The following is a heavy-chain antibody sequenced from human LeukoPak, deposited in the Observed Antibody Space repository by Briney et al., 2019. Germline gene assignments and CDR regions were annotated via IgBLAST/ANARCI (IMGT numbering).Heavy chain of an antibody. Sequence: GGSLRLSCAASGFTFSSYSMNWVRQAPGKGLEWVSSISSSSSYIYYADSVKGRFTISRDNAKNSLYLQMNSLRAEDTALYYCASSSSWYEPDFDYWGQGTLVTVSS. D-gene: IGHD6-13*01. CDR1: GFTFSSYS. V-gene: IGHV3-21*04. CDR3: ASSSSWYEPDFDY. CDR2: ISSSSSYI. J-gene: IGHJ4*02.